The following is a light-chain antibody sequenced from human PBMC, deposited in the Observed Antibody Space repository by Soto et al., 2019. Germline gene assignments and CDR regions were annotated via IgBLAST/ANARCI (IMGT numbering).Light chain of an antibody. CDR2: LAY. CDR1: QNLLHQNGYNY. J-gene: IGKJ2*01. CDR3: MQSLQTPYT. Sequence: EIVMTQPPLSQPVTPGEPASISCRSSQNLLHQNGYNYLEWYLQKPGQSPQLLIYLAYNRASGVPDRFSGSGSGTDFTLKISRVEAEDVGVYYCMQSLQTPYTFGQGAKLEI. V-gene: IGKV2-28*01.